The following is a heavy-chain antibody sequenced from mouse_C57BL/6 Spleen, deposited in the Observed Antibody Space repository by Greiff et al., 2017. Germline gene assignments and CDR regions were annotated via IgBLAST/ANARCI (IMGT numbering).Heavy chain of an antibody. D-gene: IGHD1-1*02. CDR1: GYTFTDYN. V-gene: IGHV1-18*01. CDR3: ARSNGPLFAY. J-gene: IGHJ3*01. Sequence: EVKLQESGPELVKPGASVKIPCKASGYTFTDYNMDWVKQSHGKSLEWIGDINPNNGGTIYNQKFKGKATLTVDKSSSTAYMELRSLTSEDTAVYYCARSNGPLFAYWGQGTLVTVSA. CDR2: INPNNGGT.